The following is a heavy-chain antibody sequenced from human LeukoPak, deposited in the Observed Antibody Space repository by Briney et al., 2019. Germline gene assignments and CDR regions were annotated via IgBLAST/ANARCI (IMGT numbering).Heavy chain of an antibody. CDR1: GYTFTSYG. CDR2: ISAYNGNT. D-gene: IGHD1-26*01. Sequence: ASVKDSCKASGYTFTSYGICWVRQAPGQGLEWMGWISAYNGNTNYAQKLQGRVTLTTDTSTSTAYMELRSLRSDDTAVYYCARSFIVGARYDYWGQGTLVTVSS. J-gene: IGHJ4*02. V-gene: IGHV1-18*01. CDR3: ARSFIVGARYDY.